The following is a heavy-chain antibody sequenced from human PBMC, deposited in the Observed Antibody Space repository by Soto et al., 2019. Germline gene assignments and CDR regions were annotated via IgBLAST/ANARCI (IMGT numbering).Heavy chain of an antibody. CDR2: IYHSGST. J-gene: IGHJ6*02. CDR1: GFSIGSGGYY. CDR3: ARLPRGYNYGMDV. Sequence: TLSLTCSFTGFSIGSGGYYWNWIRQHPGKGVEWIGHIYHSGSTKYNPSLKSRLTISVDTSKNQFSLKLSSVTAADTAVYYCARLPRGYNYGMDVWGQGTTVT. V-gene: IGHV4-31*03.